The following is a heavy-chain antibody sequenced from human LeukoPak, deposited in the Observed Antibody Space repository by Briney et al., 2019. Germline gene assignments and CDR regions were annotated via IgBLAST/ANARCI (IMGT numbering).Heavy chain of an antibody. J-gene: IGHJ3*02. V-gene: IGHV4-39*07. CDR2: IYYNGST. CDR3: ARDWRFLEWTQAFDI. CDR1: GGSISTSSYY. Sequence: PSETLSLTCTVSGGSISTSSYYWGWVRQPPGKGLEWIGSIYYNGSTYYNPSLKSRVTIAVDTSKNQFSLKLSSVTAADTAVYHCARDWRFLEWTQAFDIWGQGTMVTVSS. D-gene: IGHD3-3*01.